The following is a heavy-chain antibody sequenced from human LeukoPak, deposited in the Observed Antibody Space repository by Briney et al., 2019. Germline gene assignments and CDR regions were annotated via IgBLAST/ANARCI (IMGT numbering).Heavy chain of an antibody. J-gene: IGHJ6*03. CDR3: ARGWGRYSYGLDYYMDV. Sequence: ASVKVSCKASGYTFTSYYMHWVRQAPGQGLEWMGIINPSGGSTSYAQKFQGRVTMTRDMSTSTVYMELSSLRSEDTAVYYCARGWGRYSYGLDYYMDVWGKGTTVTVSS. D-gene: IGHD5-18*01. V-gene: IGHV1-46*01. CDR2: INPSGGST. CDR1: GYTFTSYY.